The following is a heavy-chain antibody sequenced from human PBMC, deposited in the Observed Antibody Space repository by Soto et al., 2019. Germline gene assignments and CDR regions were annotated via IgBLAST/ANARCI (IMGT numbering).Heavy chain of an antibody. CDR3: ARQVGTDDFWSGGVDFDY. Sequence: QVQLVQSGAEVKKPGSSVKVSCKASGGTFSRYAISWVRQAPGQGLEWMGGIIPIFGTANYAQKFQGRVTITADESTSTAYMELSSLRSEDTAVYYCARQVGTDDFWSGGVDFDYWGLGTLVTVSS. V-gene: IGHV1-69*12. CDR2: IIPIFGTA. D-gene: IGHD3-3*01. J-gene: IGHJ4*02. CDR1: GGTFSRYA.